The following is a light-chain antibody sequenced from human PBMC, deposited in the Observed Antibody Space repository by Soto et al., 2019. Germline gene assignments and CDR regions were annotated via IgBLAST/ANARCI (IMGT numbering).Light chain of an antibody. Sequence: EIVLTQSPGTLSLSPGERATLSCRASQTVRTNYLAWFQHKSGQAPRHLIYGASSRATGIPDRFSGSGSGTDFTLTINRLEPEDFAVYFCQQYSDSPLPFGGGTKVEIK. CDR1: QTVRTNY. CDR3: QQYSDSPLP. V-gene: IGKV3-20*01. J-gene: IGKJ4*01. CDR2: GAS.